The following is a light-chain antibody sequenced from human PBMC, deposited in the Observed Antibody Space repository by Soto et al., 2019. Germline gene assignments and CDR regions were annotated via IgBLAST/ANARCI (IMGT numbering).Light chain of an antibody. CDR3: AAWDDTVRSYV. CDR1: ISNIGTNY. CDR2: RDN. V-gene: IGLV1-47*01. Sequence: QSVLTQPPSVSGTPGQRVTISCSGGISNIGTNYVHWFQQLPGTAPKVLSNRDNQRPSGVTDRFSGSKSGTSASLAISGLRSEYEAEYYCAAWDDTVRSYVFGTGTKLTVL. J-gene: IGLJ1*01.